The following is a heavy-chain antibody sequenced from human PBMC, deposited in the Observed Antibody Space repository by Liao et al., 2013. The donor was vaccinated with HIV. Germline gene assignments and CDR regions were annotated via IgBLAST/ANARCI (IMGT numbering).Heavy chain of an antibody. J-gene: IGHJ5*02. CDR3: ARGAEKYYGSSGYGLSWFDP. D-gene: IGHD3-22*01. Sequence: QVHLQESGPGLVKPSETLSLTCTVSGGSISSGDYYWNWIRQPPGKGLEWIGYIYYSGSTSYNPSLKSRVTISLVMAKNHFSLKLSSVTAADTAVYYCARGAEKYYGSSGYGLSWFDPWGRGNPGHCLL. CDR2: IYYSGST. CDR1: GGSISSGDYY. V-gene: IGHV4-30-4*08.